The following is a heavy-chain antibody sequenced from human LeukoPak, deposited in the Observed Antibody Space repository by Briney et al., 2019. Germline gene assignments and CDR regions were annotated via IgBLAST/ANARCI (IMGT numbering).Heavy chain of an antibody. D-gene: IGHD3-10*01. CDR2: IGGSSRGNAI. Sequence: GGSLRLSCAASGFIFSSHEMNWVRQAPGKGLEWISYIGGSSRGNAISYAESVKGRFTISRDNAKNSLYLQMNSLRAEDTAVYYCARTHLGAFDIWGQGTMVTVSS. CDR1: GFIFSSHE. J-gene: IGHJ3*02. V-gene: IGHV3-48*03. CDR3: ARTHLGAFDI.